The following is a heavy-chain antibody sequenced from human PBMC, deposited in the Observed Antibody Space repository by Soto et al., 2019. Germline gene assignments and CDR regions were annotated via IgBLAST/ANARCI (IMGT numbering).Heavy chain of an antibody. V-gene: IGHV3-30-3*01. CDR1: GFTFSSYA. CDR3: ARDPLSSSWSYFDY. D-gene: IGHD6-13*01. Sequence: QVQLVESGGGVVQPGRSLRLSCEASGFTFSSYAMHWVRQAPGKGLEWVAVISYDGSNKYYADSVKGRFTISRDNSKNTLYLQMNSLRAEDTAVYYCARDPLSSSWSYFDYWGQGTLVTVSS. J-gene: IGHJ4*02. CDR2: ISYDGSNK.